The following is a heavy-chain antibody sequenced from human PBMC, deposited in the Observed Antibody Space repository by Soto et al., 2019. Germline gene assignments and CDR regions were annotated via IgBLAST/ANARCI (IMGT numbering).Heavy chain of an antibody. CDR1: GGSISSYY. D-gene: IGHD1-26*01. V-gene: IGHV4-59*01. J-gene: IGHJ4*02. Sequence: SETLSLTCTVSGGSISSYYWSWIRQPPGKGLEWIGYIYYSGSTNYNPSLKSRVTISVDTSKNQFSLKLSSVTAADTAVYYCARTMTSGSYAEGLFDYWAQGTLVTVSS. CDR2: IYYSGST. CDR3: ARTMTSGSYAEGLFDY.